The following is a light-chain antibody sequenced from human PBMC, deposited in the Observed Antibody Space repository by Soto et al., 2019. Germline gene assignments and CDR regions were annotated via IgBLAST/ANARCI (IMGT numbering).Light chain of an antibody. Sequence: DIQMTQSPSSLSASVGDRVTITCRASQTISGYLNWYQQKPGKAPELLIYAASYLGNGVPSRFSGSGSGTYFTLTISSLQSEDFAVYYCQQYNNWPRWGFGQGTKVEIK. CDR2: AAS. V-gene: IGKV1-39*01. CDR3: QQYNNWPRWG. J-gene: IGKJ1*01. CDR1: QTISGY.